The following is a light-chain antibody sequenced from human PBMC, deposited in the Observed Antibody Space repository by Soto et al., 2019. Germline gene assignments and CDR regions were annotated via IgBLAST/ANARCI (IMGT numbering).Light chain of an antibody. Sequence: EIVLTQSPGTLSLSPGERATLSCRASQTVTSRYLAWYQQKPGQAPRLLIYGASNRATGIPDRFSGSGSGTEFTLTISSLQSEDFAVYYCQQYNNWPPVLTFGGGTKVDIK. J-gene: IGKJ4*01. CDR3: QQYNNWPPVLT. V-gene: IGKV3D-15*01. CDR1: QTVTSRY. CDR2: GAS.